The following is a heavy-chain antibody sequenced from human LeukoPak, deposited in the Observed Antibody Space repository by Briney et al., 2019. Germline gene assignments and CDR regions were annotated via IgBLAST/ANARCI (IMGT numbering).Heavy chain of an antibody. CDR1: GFTVSSNY. J-gene: IGHJ3*02. CDR2: IYSGGST. CDR3: ARARQWLLGLGRAFDI. V-gene: IGHV3-53*01. Sequence: PGGSLRLSCAASGFTVSSNYMSWVRQAPGKGQEWVSVIYSGGSTYYADSVKGRFTISRDNSKNTLYLQMNSLRAEDTAVYYCARARQWLLGLGRAFDIWGQGTMVTVSS. D-gene: IGHD6-19*01.